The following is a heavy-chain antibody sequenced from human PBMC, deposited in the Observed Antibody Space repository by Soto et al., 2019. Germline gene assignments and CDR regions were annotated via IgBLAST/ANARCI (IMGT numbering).Heavy chain of an antibody. J-gene: IGHJ3*02. CDR1: GFTFSTYW. D-gene: IGHD3-10*01. CDR2: IKQDGSEQ. CDR3: ASLSAELLYAFDI. Sequence: EVQLVESGGGLVQPGGSLRLSCAASGFTFSTYWMSWVRQAPGRGLEWVANIKQDGSEQYYVDSVKGRFTFSRDNAKNSLYVQMNSLRVEDTAMYYCASLSAELLYAFDIWGQGTMVTVSS. V-gene: IGHV3-7*01.